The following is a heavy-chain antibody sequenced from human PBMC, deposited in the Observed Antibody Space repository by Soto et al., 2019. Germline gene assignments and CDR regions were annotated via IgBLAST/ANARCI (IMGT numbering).Heavy chain of an antibody. D-gene: IGHD4-17*01. J-gene: IGHJ6*03. CDR1: GGTFSSYT. CDR2: IIPILGIA. V-gene: IGHV1-69*04. Sequence: GASVKVSCKASGGTFSSYTISWVRQAPGQGLEWMGRIIPILGIANYAQKFQGRVTITADKSTSTAYMELSSLRSEDTAVYYCARDRRGDYGQYYYYMDVWGKGTTVTVSS. CDR3: ARDRRGDYGQYYYYMDV.